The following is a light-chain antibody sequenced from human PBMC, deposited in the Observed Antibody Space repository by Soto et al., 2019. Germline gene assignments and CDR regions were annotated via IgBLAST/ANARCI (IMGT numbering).Light chain of an antibody. CDR2: QVT. V-gene: IGLV2-14*01. CDR3: SSSTGSSTVI. J-gene: IGLJ2*01. Sequence: QSALTQPASVSGSPGQSITISCTGTSSDVGGSNFVSWYQQHPGKAPKLMIYQVTDRPSGVSVRFSGSKSGNTASLTISGLQAEDEADYYCSSSTGSSTVIFGGGTKLTVL. CDR1: SSDVGGSNF.